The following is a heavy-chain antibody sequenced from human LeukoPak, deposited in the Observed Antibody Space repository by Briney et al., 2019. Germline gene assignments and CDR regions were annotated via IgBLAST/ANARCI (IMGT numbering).Heavy chain of an antibody. CDR1: GFTFSNYW. J-gene: IGHJ4*02. Sequence: PGGSLRLSCAASGFTFSNYWMHWVRQAPGKGLEWVSRINERATIISYADSVKGRFTISRENARSTLYLQMNSLTAEDTAVYYCVRDLILVWTPGDDFDHWGQGTLVTVSS. CDR3: VRDLILVWTPGDDFDH. V-gene: IGHV3-74*01. D-gene: IGHD3-16*01. CDR2: INERATII.